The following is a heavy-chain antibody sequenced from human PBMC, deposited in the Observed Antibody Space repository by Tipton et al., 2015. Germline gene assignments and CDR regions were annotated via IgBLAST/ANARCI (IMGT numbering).Heavy chain of an antibody. CDR3: AKSDRLRINFTFDH. D-gene: IGHD3-10*01. Sequence: GSLRLSCAGSGFTFSNYGMSWVRQAPGKGLEWVAGVSERGFSMSYADPVRGRFTISRDNSKNTLYLQMNSLRAEDTAVYFCAKSDRLRINFTFDHWGQGALVTVSS. CDR2: VSERGFSM. J-gene: IGHJ4*02. V-gene: IGHV3-23*01. CDR1: GFTFSNYG.